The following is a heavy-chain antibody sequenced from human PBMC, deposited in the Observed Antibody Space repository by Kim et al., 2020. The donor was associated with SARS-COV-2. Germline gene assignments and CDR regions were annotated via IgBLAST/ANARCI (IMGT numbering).Heavy chain of an antibody. CDR3: ARKGVGSSNFVFDN. Sequence: SETLSLTCAVSGGSISSGNYYWTWIRQHPGKGLEWIGYIHYSGTTYYNPSLKSRVTISVDTSKNQFSLNLSSVTAADTALYYCARKGVGSSNFVFDNWGQGTLVTVSS. D-gene: IGHD6-6*01. CDR1: GGSISSGNYY. J-gene: IGHJ4*02. V-gene: IGHV4-31*11. CDR2: IHYSGTT.